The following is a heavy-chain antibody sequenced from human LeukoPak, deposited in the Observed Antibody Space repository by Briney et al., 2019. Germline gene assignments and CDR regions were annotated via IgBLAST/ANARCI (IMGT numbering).Heavy chain of an antibody. J-gene: IGHJ4*02. V-gene: IGHV4-34*01. CDR1: GGSFSGYY. Sequence: SETLSLTCAVYGGSFSGYYWSWIRQPPGKGLEWIGEINHSGSTNYNPSLKSRVTISVDTSKNQFSLKLSSVTAADTAVYYCARQKGGYWGSRYFDYWGQGTLVTVSS. CDR3: ARQKGGYWGSRYFDY. CDR2: INHSGST. D-gene: IGHD7-27*01.